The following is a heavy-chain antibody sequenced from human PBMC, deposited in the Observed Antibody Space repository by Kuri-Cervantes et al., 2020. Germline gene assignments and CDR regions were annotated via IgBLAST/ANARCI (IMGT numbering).Heavy chain of an antibody. CDR2: ISYDGSNQ. J-gene: IGHJ4*02. D-gene: IGHD3-22*01. Sequence: GGSLRLSCAASGFTFSSHAMHWVRQAPGKGLEWVAVISYDGSNQYYADSVKGRFTISRDNSKNTLYLQMNSLRSDDTAVYYCARDVEVGYDSSGYYVGVFDYWGQGTLVTDSS. CDR1: GFTFSSHA. CDR3: ARDVEVGYDSSGYYVGVFDY. V-gene: IGHV3-30-3*01.